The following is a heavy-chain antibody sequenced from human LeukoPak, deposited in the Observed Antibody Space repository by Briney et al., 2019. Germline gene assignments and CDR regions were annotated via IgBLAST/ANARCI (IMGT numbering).Heavy chain of an antibody. CDR2: ISGSGGST. Sequence: GGSLRLSCAASGFTFSSYAMSWVRQAPGKGLEGVSAISGSGGSTYYADSVKGRFTISRDNSKNTLYLQMNSLRAEDTAVYYCAKAGPGLRYYYYYMDVWGKGTTVTVSS. CDR1: GFTFSSYA. J-gene: IGHJ6*03. D-gene: IGHD3-10*01. CDR3: AKAGPGLRYYYYYMDV. V-gene: IGHV3-23*01.